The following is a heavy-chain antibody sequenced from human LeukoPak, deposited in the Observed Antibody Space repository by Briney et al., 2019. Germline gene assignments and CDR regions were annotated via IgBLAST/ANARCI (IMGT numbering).Heavy chain of an antibody. CDR2: ISGSGVST. V-gene: IGHV3-23*01. J-gene: IGHJ4*02. D-gene: IGHD1-26*01. CDR3: AKDRSDSGRSYY. CDR1: GFTFSSYA. Sequence: GGSLRLSCAASGFTFSSYAMSWVRQAPGKGLEWVSGISGSGVSTYYADSVKGRFTISRDNSKNTLYLQMNSLRAEDTAVYYCAKDRSDSGRSYYWGQGTLVTVSS.